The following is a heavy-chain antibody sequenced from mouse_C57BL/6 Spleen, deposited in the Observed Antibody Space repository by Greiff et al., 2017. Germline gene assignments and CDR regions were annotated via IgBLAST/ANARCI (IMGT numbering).Heavy chain of an antibody. Sequence: VKLVESGAELVKPGASVKLSCKASGYTFTSYWMQWVKQRPGQGLEWIGEIDPSDSYTNYNQKFKGKATLTVDTSSSTAYMQLSSLTSEDSAVYYCARKGDGFYYFDYWGQGTTLTVSS. CDR3: ARKGDGFYYFDY. CDR1: GYTFTSYW. CDR2: IDPSDSYT. J-gene: IGHJ2*01. D-gene: IGHD2-3*01. V-gene: IGHV1-50*01.